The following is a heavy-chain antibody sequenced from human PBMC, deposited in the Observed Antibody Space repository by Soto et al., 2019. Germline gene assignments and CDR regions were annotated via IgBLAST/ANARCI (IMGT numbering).Heavy chain of an antibody. CDR3: AKEGAHNGTGCYL. D-gene: IGHD3-10*01. V-gene: IGHV3-30*18. Sequence: QVQLVESGGGVVQPGRSLRLSCAASGFTFSSYGMHWVRQAPGKGLEWVAVISYDGSNKYYADSVKGRFTISRDNSKNTLYRQMHSLRPEDMAVYCRAKEGAHNGTGCYLWGQGPLVAVSS. J-gene: IGHJ4*02. CDR1: GFTFSSYG. CDR2: ISYDGSNK.